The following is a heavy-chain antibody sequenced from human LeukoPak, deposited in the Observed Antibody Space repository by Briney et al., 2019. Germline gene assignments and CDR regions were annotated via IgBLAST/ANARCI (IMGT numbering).Heavy chain of an antibody. V-gene: IGHV3-7*01. J-gene: IGHJ4*02. D-gene: IGHD2-2*03. CDR2: IDREGSAK. Sequence: GGSLRLSCAASGFNFTKTWMTWVRQAPGTGLEWVANIDREGSAKYYVDSVKGRFTISRDNAKNSLNLQMSLLRADDTAVYYCTNMDSWGQGTLVTVSS. CDR1: GFNFTKTW. CDR3: TNMDS.